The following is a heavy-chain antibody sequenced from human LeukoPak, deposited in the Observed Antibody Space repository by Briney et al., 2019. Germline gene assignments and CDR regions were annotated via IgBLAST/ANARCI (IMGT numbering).Heavy chain of an antibody. CDR3: AKAIYSGSYYGLYFQH. D-gene: IGHD1-26*01. CDR1: GFTFSTYS. Sequence: GGSLRLSCTASGFTFSTYSMNWVRQAPGRGLEWVSYISGRSTSSDGGAMQYADSVKGRFTISRDNDKNSLYLQMNSLRAEDTAVYYCAKAIYSGSYYGLYFQHWGQGTLVTVSS. J-gene: IGHJ1*01. V-gene: IGHV3-48*01. CDR2: ISGRSTSSDGGAM.